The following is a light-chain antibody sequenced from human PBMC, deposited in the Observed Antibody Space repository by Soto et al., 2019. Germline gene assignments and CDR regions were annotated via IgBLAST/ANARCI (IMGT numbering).Light chain of an antibody. J-gene: IGLJ1*01. CDR2: EVN. Sequence: QSVLTQPASVSGSPGQSITISCTGISSDTGAHNYVSWYQHHPGKAPKLMVYEVNYRPSGVSDRFSGSKSGNTASLTISGLQAEDEADYYCSSYTSSSTPPYVFGTGTKVTVL. CDR1: SSDTGAHNY. V-gene: IGLV2-14*01. CDR3: SSYTSSSTPPYV.